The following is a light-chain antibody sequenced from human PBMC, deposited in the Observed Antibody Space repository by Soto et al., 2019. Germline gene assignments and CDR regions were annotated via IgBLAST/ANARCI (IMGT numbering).Light chain of an antibody. CDR3: ASYTGTSTPWV. CDR1: SSDVGGYKY. CDR2: EVT. J-gene: IGLJ3*02. Sequence: QSALTQPASVSGSPGQSITISCTGTSSDVGGYKYVSWYQHHPGKAPKFMIYEVTNRSPGVSNRFSGSKSGNTAYLTISGLQAEDEADYYCASYTGTSTPWVFGGGTKVTVL. V-gene: IGLV2-14*01.